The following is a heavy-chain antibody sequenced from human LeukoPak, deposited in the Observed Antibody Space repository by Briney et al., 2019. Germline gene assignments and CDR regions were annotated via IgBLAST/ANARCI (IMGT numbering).Heavy chain of an antibody. CDR1: GYTFTGYY. J-gene: IGHJ3*02. D-gene: IGHD2-8*01. CDR2: INPNSGGT. V-gene: IGHV1-2*02. CDR3: ARGRLVLMVYAIKDAFDI. Sequence: ASVKVSYKASGYTFTGYYMHWVRQAPGQGLEWMGWINPNSGGTNYAQKFQGRVTMTRDTSISTAYMELSRLRSDDTAVYYCARGRLVLMVYAIKDAFDIWGQGTMVTVSS.